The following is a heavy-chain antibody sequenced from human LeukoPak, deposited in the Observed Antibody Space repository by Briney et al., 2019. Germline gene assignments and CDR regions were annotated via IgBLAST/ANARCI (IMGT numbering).Heavy chain of an antibody. CDR2: IYYSGST. V-gene: IGHV4-39*02. CDR1: GGSISSNNYY. Sequence: SSETLSLTCTVSGGSISSNNYYWGWIRQPPGKGLEWIGTIYYSGSTYYNPSLKSRVTISVDPSKNQFSLKMSSVTAADPAVYYCAIDVGPFIVVGPAANGDAFDIWGQGTMVTVSS. D-gene: IGHD2-2*01. J-gene: IGHJ3*02. CDR3: AIDVGPFIVVGPAANGDAFDI.